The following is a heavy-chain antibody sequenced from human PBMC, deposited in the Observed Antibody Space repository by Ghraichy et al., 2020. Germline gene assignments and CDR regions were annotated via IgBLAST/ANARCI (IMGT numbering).Heavy chain of an antibody. CDR3: ARGVATITNWFDP. CDR2: INSYGSST. J-gene: IGHJ5*02. V-gene: IGHV3-74*03. D-gene: IGHD5-24*01. Sequence: LSLTCVVSGFTFSNYWMHWVRQAPGKGLVWVSHINSYGSSTTYADSVKGRFTISRDNAKNTLYLQMNSLRAEDTAVYYCARGVATITNWFDPWGQGTLVTISS. CDR1: GFTFSNYW.